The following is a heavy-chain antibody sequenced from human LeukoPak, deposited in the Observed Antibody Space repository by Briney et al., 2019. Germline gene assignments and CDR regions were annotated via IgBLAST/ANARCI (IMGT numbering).Heavy chain of an antibody. Sequence: SETLSLACTVSGASVSSSNFYGAWIRQPPGRGFEWIGSTYWSGRTLYNSSLKSRVTISLDTSRNQFSLKMTSVIAADTAVYYCARYCSGDCYFDSWGQGSLVTVTS. V-gene: IGHV4-39*01. D-gene: IGHD2-21*01. J-gene: IGHJ4*02. CDR2: TYWSGRT. CDR1: GASVSSSNFY. CDR3: ARYCSGDCYFDS.